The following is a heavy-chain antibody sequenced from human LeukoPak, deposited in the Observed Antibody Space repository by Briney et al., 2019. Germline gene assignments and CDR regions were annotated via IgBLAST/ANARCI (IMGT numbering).Heavy chain of an antibody. V-gene: IGHV4-59*01. CDR1: GGSISSYY. CDR2: YYSGST. CDR3: ARDWELGY. D-gene: IGHD1-26*01. J-gene: IGHJ4*02. Sequence: PSETLSLTCTVSGGSISSYYWSWIRQPPGKGLEWIGYYYSGSTKYNPSLESRVTISLDTSKNQFSLRLRSMTAADTAVYYCARDWELGYWGRGTLVTVSS.